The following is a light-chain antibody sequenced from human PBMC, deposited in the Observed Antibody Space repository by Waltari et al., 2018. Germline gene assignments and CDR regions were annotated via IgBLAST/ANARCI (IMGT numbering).Light chain of an antibody. CDR1: LSNIGAAF. CDR3: AAWDDSLGGHFV. CDR2: RND. V-gene: IGLV1-47*01. Sequence: QSVLPQPPSASGTPGQSVTTACSGSLSNIGAAFVYLYQQVPGTAPKILLYRNDQRPSGVPDRFSASKSGSSASLAISGLRSEDEADYFCAAWDDSLGGHFVFGTGTKVIV. J-gene: IGLJ1*01.